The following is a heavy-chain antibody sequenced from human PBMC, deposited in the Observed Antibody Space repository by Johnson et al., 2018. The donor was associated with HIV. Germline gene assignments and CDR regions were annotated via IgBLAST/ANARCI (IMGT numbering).Heavy chain of an antibody. Sequence: VQLLESGGGVVKPGGSLRLSCAASGLTFSTYAMNWVRQAPGKGLEWVSGISGSVGSTYYADSVKGRFTISRDNSKNTLFLQMNSLRAEDTAVYYCAKLRWAPRAFDIWGQGTMVTVSS. CDR3: AKLRWAPRAFDI. D-gene: IGHD4-23*01. CDR1: GLTFSTYA. V-gene: IGHV3-23*01. J-gene: IGHJ3*02. CDR2: ISGSVGST.